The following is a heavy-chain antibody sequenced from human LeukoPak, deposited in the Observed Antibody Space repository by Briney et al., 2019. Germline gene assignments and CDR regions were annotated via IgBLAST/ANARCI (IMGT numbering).Heavy chain of an antibody. Sequence: ASVKVSCKASGYTFTSYDINWVRQATGQGLEWMGWMNPNSGNTGYAQKFQGRVTMTRNTSISTAYMELSSLRSEDTAVYYCARVSLGSYGMDVWGQGTTVTVSS. V-gene: IGHV1-8*01. CDR1: GYTFTSYD. D-gene: IGHD2-15*01. CDR3: ARVSLGSYGMDV. J-gene: IGHJ6*02. CDR2: MNPNSGNT.